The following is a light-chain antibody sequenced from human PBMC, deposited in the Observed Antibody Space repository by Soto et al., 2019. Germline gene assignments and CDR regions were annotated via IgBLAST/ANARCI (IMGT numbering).Light chain of an antibody. Sequence: DIQMTQSPSSLSASVGGRQTINCRASQSINIYLKWYQQKPGEAPNLLIFGACTLQSGVPSRFSGSGSGTDFTLTISSLQPEDFATYYCQQSYSTLWTFGQGTKVDI. J-gene: IGKJ1*01. CDR3: QQSYSTLWT. V-gene: IGKV1-39*01. CDR2: GAC. CDR1: QSINIY.